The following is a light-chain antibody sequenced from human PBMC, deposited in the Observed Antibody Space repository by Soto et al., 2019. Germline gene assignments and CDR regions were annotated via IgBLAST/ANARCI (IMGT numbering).Light chain of an antibody. CDR2: DAS. J-gene: IGKJ4*01. CDR1: QSVSSY. CDR3: QQLNSYPLT. V-gene: IGKV3-11*01. Sequence: EIVLTQSPATLSLSPGERATLSCRASQSVSSYLAWYQQKPGQAPRLLIYDASNRATGIPARFSGSGSGTDFTLTISSLEPEDFATYYCQQLNSYPLTFGGGTKVDIK.